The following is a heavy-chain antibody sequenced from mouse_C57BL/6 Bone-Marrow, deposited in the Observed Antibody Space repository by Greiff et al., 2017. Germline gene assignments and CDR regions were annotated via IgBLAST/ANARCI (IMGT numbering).Heavy chain of an antibody. V-gene: IGHV5-9*01. CDR1: GFTFSSST. CDR3: LRQVTTLRATKYFDV. J-gene: IGHJ1*03. D-gene: IGHD1-1*01. Sequence: VPLKVSGRCLLNSPRSLQLTCPVSGFTFSSSTTSLGRKTPEQRLQWDAAISGGGGNTYYPDSVQGRYTIFTDNDKNILYLQMSSLRSEDTAFYYCLRQVTTLRATKYFDVWGTGAMGTV. CDR2: ISGGGGNT.